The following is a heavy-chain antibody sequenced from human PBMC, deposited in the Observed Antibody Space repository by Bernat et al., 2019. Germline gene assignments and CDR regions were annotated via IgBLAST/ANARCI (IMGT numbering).Heavy chain of an antibody. CDR3: ARAAILPGAAAVGWLRWFDP. CDR2: IIPIFGTA. CDR1: GGTFSSYA. J-gene: IGHJ5*02. D-gene: IGHD6-13*01. V-gene: IGHV1-69*06. Sequence: QVQLVQSGAEVKKPGSSVKVSCKASGGTFSSYAISWVRQAPGQGLEWMGGIIPIFGTANYAQKFQGRVTITADKSTSTAYMELSSLRSEETAVYYCARAAILPGAAAVGWLRWFDPWGQGTLVTVSS.